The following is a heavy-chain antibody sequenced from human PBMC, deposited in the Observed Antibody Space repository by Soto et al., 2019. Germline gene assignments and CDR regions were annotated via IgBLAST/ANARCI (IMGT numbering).Heavy chain of an antibody. Sequence: GGSLRLSCAASGFTFSSYAMSWVRQAPGKGLEWVSAISGSGGSTYYADSVKGRFTISKDNSKNTLYLQMNSLRAEDTAVYYCAKTVDADKSTAYFDLWGRGTLVTVSS. J-gene: IGHJ2*01. CDR1: GFTFSSYA. CDR2: ISGSGGST. CDR3: AKTVDADKSTAYFDL. D-gene: IGHD4-17*01. V-gene: IGHV3-23*01.